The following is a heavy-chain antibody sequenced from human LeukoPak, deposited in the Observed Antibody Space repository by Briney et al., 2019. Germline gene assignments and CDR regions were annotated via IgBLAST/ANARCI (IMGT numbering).Heavy chain of an antibody. CDR1: GFTFSSYA. CDR3: TRDLSGHYSIDY. Sequence: LAGGSLRLSCAASGFTFSSYAMSWVRQAPGKGLEWVSAISGSGGSTYYADSVKGRFTISRDNSKNTLYLQVNSLRPEDTAVYYCTRDLSGHYSIDYWGQGTLVTVSS. CDR2: ISGSGGST. J-gene: IGHJ4*02. V-gene: IGHV3-23*01. D-gene: IGHD3-22*01.